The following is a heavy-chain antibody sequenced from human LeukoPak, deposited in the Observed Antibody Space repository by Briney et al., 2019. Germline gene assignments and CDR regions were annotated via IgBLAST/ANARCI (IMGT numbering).Heavy chain of an antibody. CDR3: TSSVGATTVH. CDR2: IYSGGST. J-gene: IGHJ4*02. D-gene: IGHD1-26*01. Sequence: GGSLRLSCAVSGVTVSSNYMSWVRQAPGKGLEGGSVIYSGGSTYYADSVKGRFTISRDNSKNPLYLQLNRLRAEDTAVYYCTSSVGATTVHWGQGTLVRVSS. CDR1: GVTVSSNY. V-gene: IGHV3-53*01.